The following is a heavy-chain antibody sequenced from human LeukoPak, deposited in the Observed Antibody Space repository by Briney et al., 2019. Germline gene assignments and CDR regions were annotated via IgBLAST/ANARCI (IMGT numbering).Heavy chain of an antibody. CDR3: ARESGDYVPWRGAFDI. CDR2: ISSSGYTI. V-gene: IGHV3-11*04. Sequence: PGGSLRLSCAASGFTFSDYYMSWIRQAPGKGLEWVSYISSSGYTIYYADSVKGRFTISRDNTKNSLYLQMNSLRAEDTAVYYCARESGDYVPWRGAFDIWGQGTMVTVSS. D-gene: IGHD4-17*01. CDR1: GFTFSDYY. J-gene: IGHJ3*02.